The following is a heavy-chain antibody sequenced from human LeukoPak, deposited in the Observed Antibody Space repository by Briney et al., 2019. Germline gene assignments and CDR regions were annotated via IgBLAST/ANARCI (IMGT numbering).Heavy chain of an antibody. Sequence: GESLKISCKGSGYSFTSYWIGWVREMPGKGLEWLGIMYPGDSDTRYSPSFQGQVTISADKSISTAYLQWSSLKASDTAMYYCARQAAAGTFYYYYYMDVWGKGTTVTVSS. CDR3: ARQAAAGTFYYYYYMDV. CDR2: MYPGDSDT. CDR1: GYSFTSYW. D-gene: IGHD6-13*01. V-gene: IGHV5-51*01. J-gene: IGHJ6*03.